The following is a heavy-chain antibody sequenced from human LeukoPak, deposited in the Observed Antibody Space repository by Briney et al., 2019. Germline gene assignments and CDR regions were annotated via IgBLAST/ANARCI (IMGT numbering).Heavy chain of an antibody. CDR3: AIEAPSSWYRDYYYYMDV. Sequence: PSETLSLTCAVYGGTFSGYYWSWIRQPPGKGLEWIGEINHSGSTNYNPSLKSRVTISVDTSKNQFSLKLSSVTAADTAVYYCAIEAPSSWYRDYYYYMDVWGKGTTVTVSS. J-gene: IGHJ6*03. CDR2: INHSGST. D-gene: IGHD6-13*01. V-gene: IGHV4-34*01. CDR1: GGTFSGYY.